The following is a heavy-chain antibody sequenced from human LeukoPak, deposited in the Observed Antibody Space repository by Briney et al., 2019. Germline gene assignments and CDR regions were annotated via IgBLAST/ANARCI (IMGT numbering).Heavy chain of an antibody. Sequence: PGGSLRLSCAASGFTFSSYSMNWVRQAPGKGLEWVSSISSSSSYIYYADSVKGRFTISRDNAKNSLYLQMNSLRAEDTAVYYCARGSSGYQYYFDYWGQGTLVTVSS. CDR2: ISSSSSYI. J-gene: IGHJ4*02. D-gene: IGHD3-22*01. CDR3: ARGSSGYQYYFDY. V-gene: IGHV3-21*01. CDR1: GFTFSSYS.